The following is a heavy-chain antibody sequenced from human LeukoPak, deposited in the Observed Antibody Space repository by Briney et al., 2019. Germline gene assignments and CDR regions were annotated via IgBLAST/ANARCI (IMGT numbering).Heavy chain of an antibody. Sequence: SETLSLTCAVYGGSFSGYYWSWIRQPPGKGLEWIGEINHSGSTNYNPSLKSRVTISVDTSKNQFSLRLSSVTAADTAVYYCARVTGYVMEVYFDYWGQGTLVTVSS. CDR2: INHSGST. J-gene: IGHJ4*02. CDR3: ARVTGYVMEVYFDY. V-gene: IGHV4-34*01. CDR1: GGSFSGYY. D-gene: IGHD6-13*01.